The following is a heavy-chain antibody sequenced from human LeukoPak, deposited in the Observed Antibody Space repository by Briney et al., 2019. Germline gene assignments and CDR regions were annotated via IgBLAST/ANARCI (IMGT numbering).Heavy chain of an antibody. CDR3: AREKYGWAILYYFDY. D-gene: IGHD2-8*02. V-gene: IGHV3-21*01. CDR2: ISSSSSYI. Sequence: GGSLRLSCAASGFTFSSYSMNWVRQAPGKGLEWVSSISSSSSYIYYADSVKGRFTISRDNAKNSLYLQMNSLRAEDTAVYYCAREKYGWAILYYFDYRGQGTLVTVSS. J-gene: IGHJ4*02. CDR1: GFTFSSYS.